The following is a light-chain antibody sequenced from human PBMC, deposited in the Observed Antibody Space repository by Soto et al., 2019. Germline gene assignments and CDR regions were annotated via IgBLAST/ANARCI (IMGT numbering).Light chain of an antibody. V-gene: IGLV1-40*01. J-gene: IGLJ1*01. CDR3: QSSVSRVSVSDV. CDR1: SSNIGAGYH. Sequence: QSVLTQPPSVSGAPGQRVTIACTGSSSNIGAGYHVHWYQQRPGAAPKLLIFGDSNRPSGVPDRFSGSKSGTSASLAITGLQADDESDYYCQSSVSRVSVSDVFGTRTEGAVL. CDR2: GDS.